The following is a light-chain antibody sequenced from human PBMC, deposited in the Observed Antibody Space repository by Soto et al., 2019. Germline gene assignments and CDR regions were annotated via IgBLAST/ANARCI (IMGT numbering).Light chain of an antibody. J-gene: IGLJ1*01. V-gene: IGLV2-23*02. CDR3: CAYAGGGTYV. CDR2: EVN. Sequence: QSVLTQPASVSGSPGQSITISCTGTSSDVGRYNLVSWYQQCPGKAPKLMIFEVNKRPSGVSSRFSGSKSGVTTFPTISRLQAEDEADYCCCAYAGGGTYVFATGSKVTV. CDR1: SSDVGRYNL.